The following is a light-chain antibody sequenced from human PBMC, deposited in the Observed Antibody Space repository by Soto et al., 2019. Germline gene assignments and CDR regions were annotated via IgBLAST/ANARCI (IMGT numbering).Light chain of an antibody. CDR2: GAS. Sequence: EVVLTQSPGTLSLSPGERATFSCRASQSLSSSYLAWYQQKPGQAPRLLIYGASSRATGIPDRFSASGSGTDFTLTISRLEPEDFAVYYCQHSVNSQFTFGPGTRVDIK. CDR1: QSLSSSY. J-gene: IGKJ3*01. CDR3: QHSVNSQFT. V-gene: IGKV3-20*01.